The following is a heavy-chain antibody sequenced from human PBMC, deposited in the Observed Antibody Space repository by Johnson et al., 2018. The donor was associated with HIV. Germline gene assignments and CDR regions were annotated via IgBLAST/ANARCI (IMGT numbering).Heavy chain of an antibody. J-gene: IGHJ3*02. V-gene: IGHV3-9*01. D-gene: IGHD3-16*01. CDR3: AKANRAMTKGGFGAFDI. CDR1: GFTFSSYW. CDR2: ISWNSGSI. Sequence: VQLVESGGGLVQPGGSLRLSCAASGFTFSSYWMHWVRQAPGKGLEWVSGISWNSGSIGYADSVKGRFTISRDNAKNSLYLQMNSLRAEDTALYYCAKANRAMTKGGFGAFDIWGQGTMVTVSS.